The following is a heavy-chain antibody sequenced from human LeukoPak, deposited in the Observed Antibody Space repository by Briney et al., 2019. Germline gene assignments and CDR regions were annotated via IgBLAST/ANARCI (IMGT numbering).Heavy chain of an antibody. V-gene: IGHV1-69*01. CDR3: ARSYYYGSGKGYYYYYMDV. CDR2: IIPIFGTA. J-gene: IGHJ6*03. D-gene: IGHD3-10*01. CDR1: GGTFSSYA. Sequence: GASVKVSCKASGGTFSSYAISWVRQAPGQGLEWMGGIIPIFGTANYAQKFQGRVTITADESTSTAYMELSSLRSEDTAVYYCARSYYYGSGKGYYYYYMDVWGKGTTVTISS.